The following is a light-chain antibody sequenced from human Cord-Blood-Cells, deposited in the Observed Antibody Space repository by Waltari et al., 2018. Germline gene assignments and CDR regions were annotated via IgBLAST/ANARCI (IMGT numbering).Light chain of an antibody. CDR2: GSS. J-gene: IGKJ1*01. V-gene: IGKV3-15*01. CDR1: QRVSSN. CDR3: QQYNNWPPWT. Sequence: EIVMTQSPATLSVSQGERATLSCRASQRVSSNLAWYQQKPGQAPRLLIYGSSTRATGIPARFSGSGSGTEFTRTISSLQSEDFAVYYCQQYNNWPPWTFGQGTKVEIK.